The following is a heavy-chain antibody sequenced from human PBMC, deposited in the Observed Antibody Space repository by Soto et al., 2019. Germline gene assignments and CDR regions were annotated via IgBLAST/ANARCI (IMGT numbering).Heavy chain of an antibody. V-gene: IGHV1-18*04. Sequence: QVQLVQSGAEVKKPGASVKVSCKASGYTFSIYGINWVRQAPGQGLEWMGWISPYNGNTKYAQKFQGRVTMTTDTSPSTAYMELRSLRSGDAAVYYCARDLSDSGGFDPWGQGTLVTVSS. CDR3: ARDLSDSGGFDP. CDR2: ISPYNGNT. D-gene: IGHD3-10*01. J-gene: IGHJ5*02. CDR1: GYTFSIYG.